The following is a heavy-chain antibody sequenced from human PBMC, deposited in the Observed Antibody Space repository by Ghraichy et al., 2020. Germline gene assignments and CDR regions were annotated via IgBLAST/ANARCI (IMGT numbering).Heavy chain of an antibody. D-gene: IGHD3-22*01. CDR3: ARAGEYYYDSSGYYTY. J-gene: IGHJ4*02. V-gene: IGHV3-7*01. Sequence: GESLNISCAASGFTFSSHWMRWVRQAPGKGLEWVANIKQDESEKYYVDSVKGRFTISRDNAKNSLYLQMNSLRVEDTAVYYCARAGEYYYDSSGYYTYWGQGTLVTVSS. CDR1: GFTFSSHW. CDR2: IKQDESEK.